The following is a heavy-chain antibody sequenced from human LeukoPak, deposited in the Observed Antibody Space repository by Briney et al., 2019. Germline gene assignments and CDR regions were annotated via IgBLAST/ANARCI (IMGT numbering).Heavy chain of an antibody. D-gene: IGHD6-13*01. J-gene: IGHJ3*02. CDR2: INPNNGGT. Sequence: ASVKVSCKTAGYTFTDYYMHWVRQAPGRGLEWMGWINPNNGGTNYAQKFQGRVTMTRDTSISSAYMELSRLTSDDTAVYYCARAIAVTGTEDGFDIWGQGTMVIVSS. CDR1: GYTFTDYY. V-gene: IGHV1-2*02. CDR3: ARAIAVTGTEDGFDI.